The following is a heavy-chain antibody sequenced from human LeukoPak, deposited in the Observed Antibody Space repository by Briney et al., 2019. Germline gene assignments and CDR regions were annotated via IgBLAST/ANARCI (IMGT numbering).Heavy chain of an antibody. CDR1: GGSISTITYY. J-gene: IGHJ4*02. CDR2: MYYRWNT. Sequence: SETLSLTCTVSGGSISTITYYWGWIRQPPGKGLEWVGHMYYRWNTFYNPSLKSRVTISVDTSKNQFSLKLRSVTAADTAVYYCARLYGNYQNYFDYWGQGTLVTVSS. V-gene: IGHV4-39*07. CDR3: ARLYGNYQNYFDY. D-gene: IGHD1-7*01.